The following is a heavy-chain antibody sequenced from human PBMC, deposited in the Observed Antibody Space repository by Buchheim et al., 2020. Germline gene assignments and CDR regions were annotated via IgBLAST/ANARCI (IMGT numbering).Heavy chain of an antibody. CDR2: IYHSGST. V-gene: IGHV4-30-2*01. CDR3: AGASVAVAGGIGY. CDR1: GASISSGGYS. D-gene: IGHD6-19*01. Sequence: QLQLQESGSGLVKPSQTLFLTCAVSGASISSGGYSWSWIRQPPGKGLEWIGYIYHSGSTYYNPSLKSRLTISVDRSKNQFSLKLSSVTGADTAVYYCAGASVAVAGGIGYWGQGTL. J-gene: IGHJ4*02.